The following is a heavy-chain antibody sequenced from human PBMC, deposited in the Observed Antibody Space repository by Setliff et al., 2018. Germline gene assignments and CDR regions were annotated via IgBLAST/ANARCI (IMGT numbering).Heavy chain of an antibody. CDR2: IQKSGGT. CDR3: ARLSWNGLRYYGLDV. Sequence: LSLTCNVSGVSISSYYWSWIRQPPGKGLESIGYIQKSGGTNYNPALKSRVTISVDTSTNQFSLKLRSVTAADTAVYYCARLSWNGLRYYGLDVWGQGTTVTVS. D-gene: IGHD3-3*01. CDR1: GVSISSYY. V-gene: IGHV4-59*01. J-gene: IGHJ6*02.